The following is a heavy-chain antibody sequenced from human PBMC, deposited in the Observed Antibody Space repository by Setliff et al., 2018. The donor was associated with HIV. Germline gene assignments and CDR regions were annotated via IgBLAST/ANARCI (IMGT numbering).Heavy chain of an antibody. D-gene: IGHD5-12*01. J-gene: IGHJ4*02. V-gene: IGHV1-69*13. CDR3: ARSGYSYDTSLTY. CDR1: GGTFSNYG. Sequence: GASVKVSCKASGGTFSNYGIIWVRQAPGQGLEWMGGINPIFGPPDYAQKFQGRVTITADESTTTASMELFNLASEDTALYYCARSGYSYDTSLTYWGQGTLVTVSS. CDR2: INPIFGPP.